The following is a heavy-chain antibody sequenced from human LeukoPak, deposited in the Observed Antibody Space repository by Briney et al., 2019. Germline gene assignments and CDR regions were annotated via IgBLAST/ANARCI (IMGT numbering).Heavy chain of an antibody. CDR3: ARGVLSYDSSGYSYYFDY. J-gene: IGHJ4*02. CDR1: GFTVSSNY. Sequence: GGSLRLSCAASGFTVSSNYMSWVRQAPGKGLECVSVIYSVGSTYYADSVKGRFTISRDNSKNTLYLQMNSLRAEDTAVYYCARGVLSYDSSGYSYYFDYWGQGTLVTVSS. D-gene: IGHD3-22*01. V-gene: IGHV3-66*01. CDR2: IYSVGST.